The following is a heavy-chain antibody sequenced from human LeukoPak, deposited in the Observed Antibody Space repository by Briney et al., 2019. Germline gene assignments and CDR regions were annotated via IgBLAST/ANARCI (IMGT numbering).Heavy chain of an antibody. CDR1: GGSISGSNW. D-gene: IGHD5-12*01. V-gene: IGHV4-4*02. J-gene: IGHJ4*02. CDR3: ARDTYSGYEGVDY. Sequence: PSETLSLTCTVSGGSISGSNWWSWVRPPPGKGVEWIGEIYHSGSTNYNPSLKRRVTISVDNSKNQFSLRLSSVTAADTAVYYCARDTYSGYEGVDYWGQGTLVTVSS. CDR2: IYHSGST.